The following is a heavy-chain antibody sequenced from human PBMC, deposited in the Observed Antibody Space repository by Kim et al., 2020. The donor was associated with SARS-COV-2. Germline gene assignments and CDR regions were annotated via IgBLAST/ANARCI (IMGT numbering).Heavy chain of an antibody. Sequence: GGSLRLSCVASGFTFSYYWMSWVRQAPGKGLEWLAQIKEDGSEKFYVDSVKGRFTISRDNAKNSLYLQMDSLRAADTAVYYCARGGRPGDSWGQGTRVTV. CDR2: IKEDGSEK. D-gene: IGHD6-6*01. CDR1: GFTFSYYW. J-gene: IGHJ4*02. V-gene: IGHV3-7*01. CDR3: ARGGRPGDS.